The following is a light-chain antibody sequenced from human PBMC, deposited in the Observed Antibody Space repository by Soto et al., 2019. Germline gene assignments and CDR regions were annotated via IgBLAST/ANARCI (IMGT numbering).Light chain of an antibody. J-gene: IGLJ3*02. V-gene: IGLV2-14*03. CDR1: SSDVGAYNY. CDR3: SSYTTSSTLV. Sequence: QSALTQPASVSGSPGQSITISCTGTSSDVGAYNYVSWYQQLPDKAPKLMIYDVTYRPSGGSNRFSGSKSGNTASLTISGLQAEDEADYFCSSYTTSSTLVFGGGTKLTVL. CDR2: DVT.